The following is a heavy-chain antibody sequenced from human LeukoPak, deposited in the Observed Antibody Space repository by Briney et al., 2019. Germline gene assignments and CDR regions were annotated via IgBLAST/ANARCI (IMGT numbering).Heavy chain of an antibody. CDR1: GYTFTGYY. V-gene: IGHV1-2*02. J-gene: IGHJ6*02. D-gene: IGHD4-17*01. CDR3: ARDYGDYYYYYYGMDV. Sequence: ASVKVSCKASGYTFTGYYMHWVRQAPGQGLEWMGWINPNSGGTNYAQKFQGRVTMTRDTSISTAYMELSRLRSDDTAVYYCARDYGDYYYYYYGMDVWGQGTTVTVSS. CDR2: INPNSGGT.